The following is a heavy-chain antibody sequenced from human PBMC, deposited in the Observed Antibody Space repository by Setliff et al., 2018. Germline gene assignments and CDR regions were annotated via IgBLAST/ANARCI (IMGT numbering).Heavy chain of an antibody. J-gene: IGHJ6*03. D-gene: IGHD7-27*01. Sequence: LRLSCAASGFTFSSFWMYWVRQVPGKGLVWVSRISPDGTITNYADSVKGRFTISRDNAKNTLYLQMNSLRGEDTAVYFCASIDWGENFYNTDVWGKGTTVTVSS. CDR1: GFTFSSFW. CDR2: ISPDGTIT. CDR3: ASIDWGENFYNTDV. V-gene: IGHV3-74*01.